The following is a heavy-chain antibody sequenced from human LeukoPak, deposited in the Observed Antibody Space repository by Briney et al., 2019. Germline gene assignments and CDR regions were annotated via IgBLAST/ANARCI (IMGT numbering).Heavy chain of an antibody. Sequence: SETLSLTCTVSGGSINSDYWGWIRQPPGKGLDWIGYIYYSGGSNYNPSLKSRVTISVDSSKNQFSLEVRSVTAADTAVYYCAKSGLASFDLWGQGTLVTVS. D-gene: IGHD2-21*01. J-gene: IGHJ4*02. V-gene: IGHV4-59*01. CDR1: GGSINSDY. CDR3: AKSGLASFDL. CDR2: IYYSGGS.